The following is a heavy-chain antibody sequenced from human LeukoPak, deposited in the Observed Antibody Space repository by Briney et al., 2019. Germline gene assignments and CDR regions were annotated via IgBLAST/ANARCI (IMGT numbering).Heavy chain of an antibody. CDR3: ARDPNGDYIGAFDM. CDR2: IRYDGNNK. CDR1: AFTFSSYG. J-gene: IGHJ3*02. V-gene: IGHV3-30*02. D-gene: IGHD4-17*01. Sequence: GGSLRLSCGASAFTFSSYGMHWVRQAPGKGLEWVAFIRYDGNNKYYADSVKGRFTISRDNSKNTLYLQMNSLRADDTAVYYCARDPNGDYIGAFDMRGQGTKVTVSS.